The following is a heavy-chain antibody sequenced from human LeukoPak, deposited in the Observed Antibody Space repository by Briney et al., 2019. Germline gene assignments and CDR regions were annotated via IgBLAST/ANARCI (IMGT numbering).Heavy chain of an antibody. CDR2: IYYSGST. CDR1: GGSISSYY. V-gene: IGHV4-59*01. CDR3: ARDSYIVGAFDI. Sequence: PSETLSLTCTVSGGSISSYYWSWIRQPPGKGLEWIGYIYYSGSTNYNPSLKSRVTISVDTSKNQISLKLSSVTAADTAVYYCARDSYIVGAFDIWGQGTMVTVSS. D-gene: IGHD3-16*02. J-gene: IGHJ3*02.